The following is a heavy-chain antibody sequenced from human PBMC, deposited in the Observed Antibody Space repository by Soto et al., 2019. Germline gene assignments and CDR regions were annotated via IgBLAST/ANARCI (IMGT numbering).Heavy chain of an antibody. V-gene: IGHV4-39*01. Sequence: SETLSLTCTVSGGSISSSSYYWGWIRQPPGKGLEWIGSIYYSGSTYYNPSLKSRVTISVDTSKNQFSLKLSSVTAADTAVYYCARGAAVATYFDYWGQGTLVTVSS. CDR3: ARGAAVATYFDY. D-gene: IGHD6-19*01. J-gene: IGHJ4*02. CDR1: GGSISSSSYY. CDR2: IYYSGST.